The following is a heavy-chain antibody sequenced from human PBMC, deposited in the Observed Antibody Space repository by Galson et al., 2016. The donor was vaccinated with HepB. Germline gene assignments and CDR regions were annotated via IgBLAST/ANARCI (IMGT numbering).Heavy chain of an antibody. J-gene: IGHJ5*02. CDR2: INYAGST. D-gene: IGHD2-15*01. CDR1: GGSFNAYY. CDR3: AGVVVAATNWFDP. Sequence: SETLSLTCGVSGGSFNAYYWSWIRQPPGKGLEWIGEINYAGSTKFSPSLKSRVTISVDTSKNQFSLKLKSMTAADTAVYYCAGVVVAATNWFDPWGQGTLVTVSS. V-gene: IGHV4-34*01.